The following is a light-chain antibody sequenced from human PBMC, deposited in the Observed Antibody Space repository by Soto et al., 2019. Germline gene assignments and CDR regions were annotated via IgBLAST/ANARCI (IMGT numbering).Light chain of an antibody. CDR1: QSISTY. V-gene: IGKV1-39*01. Sequence: DIQMTQSPSSLSASVGDRVTITCRASQSISTYLNWYQQKPGEVPKLPIYAASSLQSGVPSRFSGSGSGTDFTLTISSLQPEDFATYYCQQSYSVPHTFGQGTKLEI. CDR3: QQSYSVPHT. J-gene: IGKJ2*01. CDR2: AAS.